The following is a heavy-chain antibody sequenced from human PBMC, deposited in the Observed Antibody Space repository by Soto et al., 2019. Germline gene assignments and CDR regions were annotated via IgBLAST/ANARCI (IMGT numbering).Heavy chain of an antibody. V-gene: IGHV3-21*01. D-gene: IGHD2-2*01. CDR2: ISSSSSYI. CDR3: ASATKDIVVVPAALDY. CDR1: GFTFSSYS. J-gene: IGHJ4*02. Sequence: GGSLRLSCAASGFTFSSYSMNWVRQAPGKGLEWVSSISSSSSYIYYADSVKGRFTISRDNAKNSLYLQMNSLRAEDTAVYYCASATKDIVVVPAALDYWGQGTLVTVSS.